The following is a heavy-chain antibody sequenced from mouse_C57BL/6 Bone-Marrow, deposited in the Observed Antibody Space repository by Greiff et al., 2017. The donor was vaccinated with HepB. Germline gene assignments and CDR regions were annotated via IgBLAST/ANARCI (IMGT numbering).Heavy chain of an antibody. J-gene: IGHJ4*01. CDR2: IYPGSGST. CDR1: GYTFTSYW. CDR3: ARFYDGYHKGYYAMDY. Sequence: QVQLQQPGAELVKPGASVKMSCKASGYTFTSYWITWVKQRPGQGLEWIGDIYPGSGSTNYNEKFKSKATLPVDTSSSTAYMQLSSLTSEDSAVYYCARFYDGYHKGYYAMDYWGQGTSVTVSS. D-gene: IGHD2-3*01. V-gene: IGHV1-55*01.